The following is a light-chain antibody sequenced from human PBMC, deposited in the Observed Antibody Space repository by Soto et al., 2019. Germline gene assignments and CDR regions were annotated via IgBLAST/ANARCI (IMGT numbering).Light chain of an antibody. Sequence: QSVLTQPPSVSGAPGQRVTISCTGSSSNIGAGYDVHWYQQLPGTAPKLLIYGNNNRPSGVPDRFSGSKSGASASLASTGLQAEDEADYYCQSYASSLSGAYGFGAGTKLTVL. V-gene: IGLV1-40*01. CDR3: QSYASSLSGAYG. CDR1: SSNIGAGYD. J-gene: IGLJ1*01. CDR2: GNN.